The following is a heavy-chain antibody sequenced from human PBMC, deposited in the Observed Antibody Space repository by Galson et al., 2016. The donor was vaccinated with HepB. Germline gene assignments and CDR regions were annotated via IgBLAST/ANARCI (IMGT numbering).Heavy chain of an antibody. J-gene: IGHJ4*02. V-gene: IGHV3-7*01. CDR2: INQDGSEK. D-gene: IGHD1-7*01. CDR3: VKLSVV. Sequence: SLRLSCAASGFTFSSYWMAWVRQAPGKGLEWVANINQDGSEKNYVDSVKGRFTISRDNAKRSLYLQMNSLRAEDTAMYYRVKLSVVWGQGTLVTVSS. CDR1: GFTFSSYW.